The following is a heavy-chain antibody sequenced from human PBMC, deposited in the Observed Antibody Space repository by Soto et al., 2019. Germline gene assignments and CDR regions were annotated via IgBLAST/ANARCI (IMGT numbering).Heavy chain of an antibody. D-gene: IGHD5-12*01. Sequence: VGSLRLSCAASGFIFSSYSMNWVRQAPGKGLEWVSSISSSSSYIYYADSLKGRFTISRDNAKNSLYLQMNSLRAEDTAVYYCAREHVDFETRMDVWGQGTTVTVSS. CDR2: ISSSSSYI. CDR1: GFIFSSYS. V-gene: IGHV3-21*01. J-gene: IGHJ6*02. CDR3: AREHVDFETRMDV.